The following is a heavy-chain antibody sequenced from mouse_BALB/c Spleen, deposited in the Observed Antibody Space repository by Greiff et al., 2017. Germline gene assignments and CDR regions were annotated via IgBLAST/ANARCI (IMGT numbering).Heavy chain of an antibody. D-gene: IGHD2-1*01. CDR2: ISTYYGDA. CDR3: AREDGGNYEAWFAY. J-gene: IGHJ3*01. Sequence: VQLQQSGAELVRPGVSVKISCKGSGYTFTDYAMHWVKQSHAKSLEWIGVISTYYGDASYNQKFKGKATMTVDKSSSTAYMELARLTSEDSAIYYCAREDGGNYEAWFAYWGQGTLVTVSA. V-gene: IGHV1S137*01. CDR1: GYTFTDYA.